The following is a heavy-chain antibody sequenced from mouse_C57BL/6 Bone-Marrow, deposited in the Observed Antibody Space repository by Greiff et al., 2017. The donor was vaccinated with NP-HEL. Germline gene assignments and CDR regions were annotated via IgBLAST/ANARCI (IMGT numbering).Heavy chain of an antibody. CDR3: TRSNPCAMDY. D-gene: IGHD2-5*01. V-gene: IGHV14-4*01. J-gene: IGHJ4*01. Sequence: VQLQQSGAELVRPGASVKLSCTASGFNIKDDYMHWVKQRPEQGLEWIGWLDPENGDTEYASKFQGKATITADTSSNTAYLQLSSLTSEDTAVYYCTRSNPCAMDYWGQGTSVTVSS. CDR1: GFNIKDDY. CDR2: LDPENGDT.